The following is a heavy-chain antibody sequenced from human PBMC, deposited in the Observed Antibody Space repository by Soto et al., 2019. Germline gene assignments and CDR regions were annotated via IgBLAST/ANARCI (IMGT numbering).Heavy chain of an antibody. V-gene: IGHV1-69*13. Sequence: SVKVSCQASGGTFSSYAISWVRQAPGQGLEWMGGIIPIFGTANYAQKFQGRVTITADESTSTAYMELSSLRSEDTAVYYCARAWDSGYHTTAECGYWGQGTLVTSPQ. CDR3: ARAWDSGYHTTAECGY. CDR2: IIPIFGTA. D-gene: IGHD5-12*01. J-gene: IGHJ4*02. CDR1: GGTFSSYA.